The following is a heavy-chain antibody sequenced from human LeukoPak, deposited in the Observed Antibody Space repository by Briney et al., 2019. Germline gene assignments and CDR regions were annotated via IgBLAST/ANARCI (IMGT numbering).Heavy chain of an antibody. CDR3: AREDPYYYYYGMDV. CDR2: IKPDGSER. CDR1: GLTFSRYW. J-gene: IGHJ6*04. Sequence: RGSLRLSCVASGLTFSRYWMTWVRQAPGKGLEWVASIKPDGSERYYVDSVKGRFTISRDNANNSLYLQMNSLRAEDTAVYYCAREDPYYYYYGMDVWGKGTTVTVSS. V-gene: IGHV3-7*03.